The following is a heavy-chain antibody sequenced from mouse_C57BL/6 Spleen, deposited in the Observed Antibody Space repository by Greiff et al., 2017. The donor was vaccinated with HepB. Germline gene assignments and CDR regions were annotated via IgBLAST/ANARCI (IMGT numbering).Heavy chain of an antibody. CDR1: GFNIKDYY. Sequence: EVQLQQSGAELVRPGASVKLSCTASGFNIKDYYMHWVKQRPEQGLEWIGRIDPEDGDTEYAPKFQGKATMTADTSSNTAYLQLSSLTSADTAVYYCTTRGYYGSSYRYFDVWGTGTTVTVSS. D-gene: IGHD1-1*01. J-gene: IGHJ1*03. CDR2: IDPEDGDT. CDR3: TTRGYYGSSYRYFDV. V-gene: IGHV14-1*01.